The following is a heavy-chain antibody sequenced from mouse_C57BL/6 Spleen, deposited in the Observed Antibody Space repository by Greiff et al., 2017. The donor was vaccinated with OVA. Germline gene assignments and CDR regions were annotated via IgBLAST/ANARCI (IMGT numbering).Heavy chain of an antibody. D-gene: IGHD3-3*01. CDR2: IRNKANGYTT. Sequence: EVKLVESGGGLVQPGGSLSLSCAASGFTFTDYYMSWVRQPPGKALEWLGFIRNKANGYTTEYSASVKGRFTISRDNSQSILYLQMNALRAEDSATYYCARLGQGAWFAYWGQGTLVTVSA. V-gene: IGHV7-3*01. CDR3: ARLGQGAWFAY. J-gene: IGHJ3*01. CDR1: GFTFTDYY.